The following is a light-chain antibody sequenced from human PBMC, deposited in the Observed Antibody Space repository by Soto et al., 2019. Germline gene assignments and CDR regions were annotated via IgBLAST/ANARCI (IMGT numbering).Light chain of an antibody. Sequence: EIVMTQSPATLSVSPGERATLSCRASQGIKDYVAWFQQKPGQAPRLLIYGASTRATAIPARFSGSGSGTEVILSISSLQSEEFVVDYCQQYNAWPRTFGQGTKVETK. CDR3: QQYNAWPRT. V-gene: IGKV3-15*01. CDR1: QGIKDY. J-gene: IGKJ1*01. CDR2: GAS.